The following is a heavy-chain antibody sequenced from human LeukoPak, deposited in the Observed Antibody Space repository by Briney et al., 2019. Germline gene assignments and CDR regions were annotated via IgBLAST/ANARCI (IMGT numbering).Heavy chain of an antibody. D-gene: IGHD1-7*01. CDR2: LNPNSGGT. CDR3: ARVFDRTSALDY. J-gene: IGHJ4*02. CDR1: GYTFTGYY. V-gene: IGHV1-2*02. Sequence: ASVKVSCKTSGYTFTGYYIHWVRQAPGQGLEWMGWLNPNSGGTKYAQRLQGRVTMTRDTSISTAYMDLSRLRSDDTAVYYCARVFDRTSALDYWSQGTLVTVSS.